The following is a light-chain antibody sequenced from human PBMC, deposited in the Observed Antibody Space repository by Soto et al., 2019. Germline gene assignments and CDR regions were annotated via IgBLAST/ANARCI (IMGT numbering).Light chain of an antibody. J-gene: IGKJ1*01. CDR3: HQYDTIVQT. Sequence: EIVLTQSPGTLSLSPGGRATLSCRASQSVRNSLLAWYQQKPGQPPRLLIYDASTRATATPERFSGSGSGTDFTLTISRLEPEDFAVYYCHQYDTIVQTFGQGTKVEI. V-gene: IGKV3-20*01. CDR2: DAS. CDR1: QSVRNSL.